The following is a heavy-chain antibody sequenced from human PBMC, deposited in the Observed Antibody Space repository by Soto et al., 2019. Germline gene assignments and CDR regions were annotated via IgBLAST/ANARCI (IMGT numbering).Heavy chain of an antibody. CDR1: GYTLTELS. D-gene: IGHD2-2*01. CDR2: FDPEDGET. CDR3: ATDIVVVPAARIGFDP. V-gene: IGHV1-24*01. J-gene: IGHJ5*02. Sequence: GASVKVSCKVSGYTLTELSMHRVRQAPGKGLEWMGGFDPEDGETIYAQKFQGRVTMTEDTSTDTAYMELSSLRSEDTAVYYCATDIVVVPAARIGFDPWGQGTLVTVSS.